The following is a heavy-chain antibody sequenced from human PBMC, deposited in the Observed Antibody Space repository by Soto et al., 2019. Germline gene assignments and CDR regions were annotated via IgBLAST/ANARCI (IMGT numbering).Heavy chain of an antibody. CDR2: ISSSSSYI. D-gene: IGHD3-3*01. CDR1: GFTFSSYS. CDR3: ARDLRDDFWSGYYYYYYYGMDV. Sequence: PGGSLRLSRAASGFTFSSYSMNWVRQAPGKGLEWVSSISSSSSYIYYADSVKGRFTISRDNAKNSLYLQMNSLRAEDTAVYYCARDLRDDFWSGYYYYYYYGMDVWGQGTTVTVSS. V-gene: IGHV3-21*01. J-gene: IGHJ6*02.